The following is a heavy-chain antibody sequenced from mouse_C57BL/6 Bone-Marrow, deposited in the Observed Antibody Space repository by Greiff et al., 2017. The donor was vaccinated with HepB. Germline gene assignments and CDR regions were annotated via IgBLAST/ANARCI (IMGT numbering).Heavy chain of an antibody. Sequence: VQLQESGAELARPGASVKLSCKASGYTFTSYGISWVKQRTGQGLEWIGEIYPRRGNTYYNEKFKGKATLTADKSSSTAYMELRSLTSEDSAVYFCAITTVVHRYWGQGTTLTVSS. CDR3: AITTVVHRY. CDR1: GYTFTSYG. J-gene: IGHJ2*01. CDR2: IYPRRGNT. V-gene: IGHV1-81*01. D-gene: IGHD1-1*01.